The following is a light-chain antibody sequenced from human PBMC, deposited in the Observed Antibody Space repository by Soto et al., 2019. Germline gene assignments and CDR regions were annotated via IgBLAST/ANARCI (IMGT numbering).Light chain of an antibody. J-gene: IGLJ2*01. CDR3: GTWDSSLSAVV. CDR2: DSN. V-gene: IGLV1-51*01. CDR1: SSNIGNNY. Sequence: QSVLTQPPSVXXAXXXXXXXSCSGSSSNIGNNYVSWYQQLPGTAPKLLIYDSNKRPSGIPDRFSGSKSGTSATLGITGLQTGDEADYYCGTWDSSLSAVVFGGGTKLTVL.